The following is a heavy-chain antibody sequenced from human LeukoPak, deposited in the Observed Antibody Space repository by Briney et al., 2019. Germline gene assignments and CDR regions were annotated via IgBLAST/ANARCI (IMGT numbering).Heavy chain of an antibody. V-gene: IGHV3-7*03. Sequence: PGGSLRLSCAASGFTFSNYWMSWVRQAPGKGLEWVANIKQDGTETYYVDSVKGRFTISRDNAINSVFLQMNSLRAEDTAVYYCAKDKDGSGRRPSEFDYWGQGTLVTVSS. CDR1: GFTFSNYW. CDR2: IKQDGTET. CDR3: AKDKDGSGRRPSEFDY. D-gene: IGHD3-10*01. J-gene: IGHJ4*02.